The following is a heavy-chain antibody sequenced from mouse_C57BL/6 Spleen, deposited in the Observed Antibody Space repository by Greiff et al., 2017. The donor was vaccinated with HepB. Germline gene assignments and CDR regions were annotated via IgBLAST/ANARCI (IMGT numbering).Heavy chain of an antibody. CDR3: ARDFDYDGGAYAMDY. J-gene: IGHJ4*01. CDR1: GYSITSGYY. CDR2: ISYDGSN. V-gene: IGHV3-6*01. D-gene: IGHD2-4*01. Sequence: EVQRVESGPGLVKPSQSLSLTCSVTGYSITSGYYWNWIRQFPGNKLEWMGYISYDGSNNYNPSLKNRISITRDTSKNQFFLKLNSVTTEDTATYYCARDFDYDGGAYAMDYWGQGTSVTVSS.